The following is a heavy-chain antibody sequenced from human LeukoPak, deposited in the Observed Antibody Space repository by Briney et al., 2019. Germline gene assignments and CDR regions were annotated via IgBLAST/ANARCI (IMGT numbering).Heavy chain of an antibody. CDR2: IKQDGSEK. CDR3: ARHHVDTSMVTLYYYYYMDV. Sequence: GGSLRLSCAASGFTFSSYAMSWVRQAPGKGLEWVANIKQDGSEKYYVDSVKGRFTISRDNAKNSLYLQMNSLRAEDTAVYYCARHHVDTSMVTLYYYYYMDVWGKGTTVTVSS. V-gene: IGHV3-7*01. J-gene: IGHJ6*03. CDR1: GFTFSSYA. D-gene: IGHD5-18*01.